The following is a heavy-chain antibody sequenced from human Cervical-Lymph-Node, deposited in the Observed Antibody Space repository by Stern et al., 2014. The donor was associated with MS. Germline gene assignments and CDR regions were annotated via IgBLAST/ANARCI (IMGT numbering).Heavy chain of an antibody. Sequence: VQLVESGGGLVQPGGSLRLSCAASGFTFSSYAMSWVRQAPGKGLEWVSAISGSGGSTYYADSVKGRFTISRDNSKNTLYLQMNSLRAEDTAVYYCANIRHCSGGSCYPAPPDAFDIWGQGTMVTVSS. CDR2: ISGSGGST. CDR3: ANIRHCSGGSCYPAPPDAFDI. V-gene: IGHV3-23*04. J-gene: IGHJ3*02. D-gene: IGHD2-15*01. CDR1: GFTFSSYA.